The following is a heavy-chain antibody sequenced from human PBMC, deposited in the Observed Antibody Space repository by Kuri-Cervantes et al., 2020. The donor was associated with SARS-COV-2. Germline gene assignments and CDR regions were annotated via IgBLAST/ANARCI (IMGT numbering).Heavy chain of an antibody. D-gene: IGHD2/OR15-2a*01. CDR3: ARAVKRFDY. Sequence: SQTLSLPCAVYGGSFSGYYWSWIRQPPGKGLEWIGEIHHSGSTNYNPSLKSRVTISVDTSKNQFSLKLSSVTAADTAVYYCARAVKRFDYWGQGTLVTVSS. CDR2: IHHSGST. CDR1: GGSFSGYY. V-gene: IGHV4-34*01. J-gene: IGHJ4*02.